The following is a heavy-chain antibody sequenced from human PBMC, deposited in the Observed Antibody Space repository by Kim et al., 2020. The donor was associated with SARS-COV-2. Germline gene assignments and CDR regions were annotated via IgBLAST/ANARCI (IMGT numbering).Heavy chain of an antibody. CDR3: ARGVRPQLELRY. V-gene: IGHV1-69*01. J-gene: IGHJ4*02. D-gene: IGHD1-7*01. Sequence: NYAQKFQGRVTITADESTSTAYMELSSLRSEDTAVYYCARGVRPQLELRYWGQGTLVTVSS.